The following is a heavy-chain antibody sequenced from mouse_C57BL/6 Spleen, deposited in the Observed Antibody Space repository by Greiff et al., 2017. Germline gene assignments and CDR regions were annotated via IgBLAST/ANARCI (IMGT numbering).Heavy chain of an antibody. V-gene: IGHV1-52*01. CDR3: ARFSSLYYFDY. CDR1: GYTFTSYW. J-gene: IGHJ2*01. D-gene: IGHD1-1*01. Sequence: QVQLQQPGAELVRPGSSVKLSCKASGYTFTSYWMHWVKQRPIQGLEWIGNIDPSDSETNYNQKFKDKATLTVEKSSSTAYMQLSSLTSEDSAVYYCARFSSLYYFDYWGQGTTLTVSS. CDR2: IDPSDSET.